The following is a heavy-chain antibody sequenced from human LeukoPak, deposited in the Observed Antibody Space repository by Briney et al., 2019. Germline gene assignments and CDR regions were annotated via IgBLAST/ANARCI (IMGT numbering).Heavy chain of an antibody. J-gene: IGHJ5*02. D-gene: IGHD6-13*01. CDR3: ARHRSGILPDGASPFDP. CDR1: GYTFTSYA. Sequence: ASVKVSCKASGYTFTSYAMNWVRQAPGQGLEWMGWINTNTGNPTYAQGFTGRFVFSLNTSVSTAYLQISSLKAEDTAVYYCARHRSGILPDGASPFDPWGQGTLVTVSS. CDR2: INTNTGNP. V-gene: IGHV7-4-1*02.